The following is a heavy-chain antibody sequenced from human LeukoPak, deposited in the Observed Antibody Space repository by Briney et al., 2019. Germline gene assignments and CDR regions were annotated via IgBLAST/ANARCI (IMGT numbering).Heavy chain of an antibody. J-gene: IGHJ4*02. CDR1: GFTFSDYY. V-gene: IGHV3-11*04. CDR2: IRSSGTTI. Sequence: PGGSLRLSCAASGFTFSDYYMSWIRQAPGKGLEWVSYIRSSGTTISYADSVKGRFTISRDNAKNSLYLQMNSLRAEDTAVYYCARESAQGYYYDSSDSYAGIDYWGQGTLVTVSS. CDR3: ARESAQGYYYDSSDSYAGIDY. D-gene: IGHD3-22*01.